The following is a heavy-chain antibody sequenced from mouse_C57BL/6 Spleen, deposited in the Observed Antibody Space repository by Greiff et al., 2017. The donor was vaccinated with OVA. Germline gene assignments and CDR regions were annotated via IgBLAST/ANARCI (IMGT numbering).Heavy chain of an antibody. CDR2: IDPSDSET. Sequence: QVQLQQPGAELVRPGSSVKLSCKASGYTFTSYWMHWVKQRPIQGLEWIGNIDPSDSETHYNQKFKDKATLTVDKSSSTAYMQLSSLTSEDSAVYFCARRRPTGGAMDYWGQGTSVTVSS. CDR3: ARRRPTGGAMDY. V-gene: IGHV1-52*01. J-gene: IGHJ4*01. CDR1: GYTFTSYW. D-gene: IGHD4-1*02.